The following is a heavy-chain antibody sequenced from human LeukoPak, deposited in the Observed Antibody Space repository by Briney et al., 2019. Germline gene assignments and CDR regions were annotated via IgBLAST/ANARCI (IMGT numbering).Heavy chain of an antibody. CDR2: ITGSGGNT. D-gene: IGHD6-13*01. V-gene: IGHV3-23*01. CDR1: GFIFSSYS. CDR3: AIAASSSWPSYYYGMDV. Sequence: PGGSLRLSCAASGFIFSSYSMSWVRQAPGKGLEWVSVITGSGGNTYYADSVKGRFTISKDNSKNTVYLQMSSLRVDDTAVYYCAIAASSSWPSYYYGMDVWGQGTTVTVSS. J-gene: IGHJ6*02.